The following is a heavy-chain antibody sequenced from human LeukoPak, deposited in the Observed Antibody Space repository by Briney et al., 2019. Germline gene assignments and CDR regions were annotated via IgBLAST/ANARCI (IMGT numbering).Heavy chain of an antibody. CDR1: GDSISSYY. D-gene: IGHD2-2*01. CDR3: ARGIYCSSPSCYYYFDY. V-gene: IGHV4-59*01. J-gene: IGHJ4*02. CDR2: IYYSGST. Sequence: PSETLSLTCTVSGDSISSYYWSWIRQPPGKGLEWIGYIYYSGSTNYNPSLKSRVTISVDTSKNQFSLKLNSVTAADTAVYYCARGIYCSSPSCYYYFDYWGQGTLVTVSS.